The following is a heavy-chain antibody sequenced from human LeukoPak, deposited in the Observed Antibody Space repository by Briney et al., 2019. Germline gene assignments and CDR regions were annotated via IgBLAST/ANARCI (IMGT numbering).Heavy chain of an antibody. CDR1: GFTFSSNW. CDR2: INSDGSST. D-gene: IGHD5-24*01. J-gene: IGHJ3*02. Sequence: GGSLRLSCAVSGFTFSSNWMHWVRQAPGKGLVWVSRINSDGSSTYYADSVKGRFTISRDNAKNTLYLQMNSLRAEDTAVYYCARSMATKRNALDIWGHGTMVTVSS. CDR3: ARSMATKRNALDI. V-gene: IGHV3-74*01.